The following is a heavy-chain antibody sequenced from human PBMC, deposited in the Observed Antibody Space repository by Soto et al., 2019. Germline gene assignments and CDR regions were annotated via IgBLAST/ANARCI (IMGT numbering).Heavy chain of an antibody. CDR3: ARYPYYDFWSGYYKSHYDYNGMDV. J-gene: IGHJ6*02. Sequence: SGPTLVNPTETLTLTCTVSGFSLSNARMGVSWIRQPPGKALEWLAHIFSHDEKSYSTSLKSRLTISKDTSKSQVNLTMTNMDPVDTATYYCARYPYYDFWSGYYKSHYDYNGMDVWGQGTTVTVSS. D-gene: IGHD3-3*01. CDR2: IFSHDEK. V-gene: IGHV2-26*01. CDR1: GFSLSNARMG.